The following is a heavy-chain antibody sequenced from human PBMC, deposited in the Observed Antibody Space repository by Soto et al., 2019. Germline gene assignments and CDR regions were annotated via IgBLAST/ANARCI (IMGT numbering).Heavy chain of an antibody. J-gene: IGHJ6*03. CDR2: INHSGST. D-gene: IGHD2-15*01. Sequence: SETLSLTCAVYGGSFSGYYWSWIRQPPGKGLEWIGEINHSGSTNYNPSLKSRVTISVDTSKNQFSLKLSSVTAADTAVYYCARGHLYCSGGSCRYYYYYYMDVWGKGTTVTVSS. CDR1: GGSFSGYY. CDR3: ARGHLYCSGGSCRYYYYYYMDV. V-gene: IGHV4-34*01.